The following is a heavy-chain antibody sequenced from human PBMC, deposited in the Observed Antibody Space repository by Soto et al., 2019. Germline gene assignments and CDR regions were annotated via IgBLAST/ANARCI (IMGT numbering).Heavy chain of an antibody. CDR1: GYGFTTYG. CDR3: ARGRYGDY. V-gene: IGHV1-18*01. D-gene: IGHD1-1*01. Sequence: QVHLVQSGAEVKKPGASVKVSCKGSGYGFTTYGITWVRQAPGQGLEWMAWISAHNGNTNYAQKLQGRVTVTRDTSTSTAYMELRSLRSDDTAVYYCARGRYGDYWGHGAVVTVSS. CDR2: ISAHNGNT. J-gene: IGHJ4*01.